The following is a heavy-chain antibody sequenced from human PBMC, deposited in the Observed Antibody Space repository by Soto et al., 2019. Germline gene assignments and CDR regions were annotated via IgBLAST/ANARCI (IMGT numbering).Heavy chain of an antibody. CDR2: INPNSGGT. Sequence: ASVKVSCKASGYTFTGYYMHWVRQAPGQGLEWMGWINPNSGGTNYAQKFQGRVTMTRDTSISTAYMELSRLRSDDTAVHYCAREHYDILTGYPYGMDVWGQGTTVTVSS. D-gene: IGHD3-9*01. V-gene: IGHV1-2*02. J-gene: IGHJ6*02. CDR3: AREHYDILTGYPYGMDV. CDR1: GYTFTGYY.